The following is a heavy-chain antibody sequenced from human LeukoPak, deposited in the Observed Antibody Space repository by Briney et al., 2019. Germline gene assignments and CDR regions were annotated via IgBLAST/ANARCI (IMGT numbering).Heavy chain of an antibody. Sequence: PSQTLSLTCTVSGGSISSGDYYWSWIRQPPGKGLEWIGYIYYSGSTYYNPSLKSRVTISVDTSKNQFSLKLSSVTAADTAVYYYARYGSGSWDYSTEYFQHWGQGTLVTVSS. J-gene: IGHJ1*01. CDR3: ARYGSGSWDYSTEYFQH. CDR2: IYYSGST. CDR1: GGSISSGDYY. V-gene: IGHV4-30-4*01. D-gene: IGHD3-10*01.